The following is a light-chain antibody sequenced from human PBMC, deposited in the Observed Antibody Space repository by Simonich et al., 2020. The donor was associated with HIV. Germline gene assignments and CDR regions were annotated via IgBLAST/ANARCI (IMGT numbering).Light chain of an antibody. Sequence: DIQMTQSPSFVSASVGDRVTTTCRASQGISYWLAWYQQKPGKAPKLLIYAASSLQSGVPSRFSGSGSGTDFTLTISILQPEDFATYYCQQTYSTPSWTFGQGTKVDIK. CDR2: AAS. V-gene: IGKV1-12*02. CDR1: QGISYW. J-gene: IGKJ1*01. CDR3: QQTYSTPSWT.